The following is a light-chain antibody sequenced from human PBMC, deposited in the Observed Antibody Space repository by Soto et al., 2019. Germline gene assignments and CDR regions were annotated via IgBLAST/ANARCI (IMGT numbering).Light chain of an antibody. CDR3: QQYGSSPST. Sequence: EIVLTQSPGTLSLSPGERATLSCRASQSVRSSNLAWYQQKPGQAPRLLIYGASSRATGIPDRFSGSGSGTDFTLTISRLEPEDFAVYYCQQYGSSPSTFGQGTKGEIK. J-gene: IGKJ1*01. V-gene: IGKV3-20*01. CDR2: GAS. CDR1: QSVRSSN.